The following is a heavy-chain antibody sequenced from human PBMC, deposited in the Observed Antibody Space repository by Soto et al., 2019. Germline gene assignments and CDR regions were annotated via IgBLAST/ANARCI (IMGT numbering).Heavy chain of an antibody. J-gene: IGHJ6*02. Sequence: GGSLRLSCAASGFTFSSYAMSWVRQAPGKGLEWVSAISGSGGSTYYADSVKGRFTISRDNSKNTLYLQMNSLRAEDTAVYYCAKNGYRYSSSWITHYYYYYGMDVWGQGTTVTVSS. V-gene: IGHV3-23*01. D-gene: IGHD6-13*01. CDR1: GFTFSSYA. CDR3: AKNGYRYSSSWITHYYYYYGMDV. CDR2: ISGSGGST.